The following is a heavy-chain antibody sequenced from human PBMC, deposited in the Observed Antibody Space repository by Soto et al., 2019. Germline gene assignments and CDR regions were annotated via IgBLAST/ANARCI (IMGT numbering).Heavy chain of an antibody. CDR1: GYTFTSYW. CDR2: IYPDDFDT. J-gene: IGHJ4*02. V-gene: IGHV5-51*01. Sequence: GESLKISCKGSGYTFTSYWIGWVRQMPGKGLEWMGIIYPDDFDTRYSPSFQGQVTISADKSTSTAYLQWSSLKASDSAMYYCVRPSYGSGSYYYDYWGQGTLVTVSS. CDR3: VRPSYGSGSYYYDY. D-gene: IGHD6-19*01.